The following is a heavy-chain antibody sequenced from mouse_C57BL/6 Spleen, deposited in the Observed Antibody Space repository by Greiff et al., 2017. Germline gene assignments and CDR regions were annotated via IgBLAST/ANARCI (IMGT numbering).Heavy chain of an antibody. CDR1: GFTFSSYA. V-gene: IGHV5-9-1*02. Sequence: EVKLVESGEGLVKPGGSLKLSCAASGFTFSSYAMSWVRQTPEKRLEWVAYISSGGDYIYYADTVKGRFTISRDNARNTLYLQMSSLKSEDIAMYYCTSYYYGSSRPYAMDYWGQGTSVTVSS. J-gene: IGHJ4*01. CDR2: ISSGGDYI. D-gene: IGHD1-1*01. CDR3: TSYYYGSSRPYAMDY.